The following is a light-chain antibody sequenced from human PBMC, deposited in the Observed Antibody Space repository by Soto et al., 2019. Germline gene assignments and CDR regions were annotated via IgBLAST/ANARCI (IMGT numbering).Light chain of an antibody. J-gene: IGKJ1*01. V-gene: IGKV3-20*01. CDR3: QHYGSSLWM. Sequence: EIVLTHSPGTLSLSPGQRATLSCRASQSVSSSYLAWYQQKPGQAPRLLIYGASSKATGIPDRFSGSGSGTDFTLTISRLEPEDFALYYCQHYGSSLWMFGQGTKVEIK. CDR2: GAS. CDR1: QSVSSSY.